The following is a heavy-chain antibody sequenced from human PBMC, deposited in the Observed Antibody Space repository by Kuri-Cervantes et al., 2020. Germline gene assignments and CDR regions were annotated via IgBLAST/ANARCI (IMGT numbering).Heavy chain of an antibody. CDR1: GYTFTSYD. J-gene: IGHJ3*02. D-gene: IGHD6-13*01. V-gene: IGHV1-8*01. CDR2: MNPNTGDT. CDR3: APYSSSWSQGGIDAFDI. Sequence: ASVKVSCKTSGYTFTSYDINWLRQATGQGLEWMGWMNPNTGDTGCAQKFQGRVTMTWNTSINTAYMELSSLRSEDTAVYYCAPYSSSWSQGGIDAFDIWGQGTMVTVSS.